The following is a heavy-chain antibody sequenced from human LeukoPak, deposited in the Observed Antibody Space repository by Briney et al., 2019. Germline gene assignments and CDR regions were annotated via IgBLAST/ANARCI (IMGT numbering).Heavy chain of an antibody. CDR3: ARSGSIFGVVIELYYFDY. D-gene: IGHD3-3*01. Sequence: SETLSLTCTVSGGSISSYYWSWIRQPAGKGLEWIGRIYTSGSTNYNPYPKSRVTMSVDTSRNQFSLKLSSVTAEDTAVYYCARSGSIFGVVIELYYFDYWGQGTLVTVYS. CDR2: IYTSGST. CDR1: GGSISSYY. J-gene: IGHJ4*02. V-gene: IGHV4-4*07.